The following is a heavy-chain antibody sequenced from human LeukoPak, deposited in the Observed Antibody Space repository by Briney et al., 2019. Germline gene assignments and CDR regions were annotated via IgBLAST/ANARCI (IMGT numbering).Heavy chain of an antibody. J-gene: IGHJ4*02. Sequence: SETLSLTCTVSGGSISSYYWSWIRQPPGKGLEWIGYIYYSGSTNYNPSLKSRVTISVDTSKNQSSLKLSSVTAADTAVYYCARDPYDSSGFEHYFDYWGQGTLVTVSS. CDR1: GGSISSYY. CDR2: IYYSGST. V-gene: IGHV4-59*01. CDR3: ARDPYDSSGFEHYFDY. D-gene: IGHD3-22*01.